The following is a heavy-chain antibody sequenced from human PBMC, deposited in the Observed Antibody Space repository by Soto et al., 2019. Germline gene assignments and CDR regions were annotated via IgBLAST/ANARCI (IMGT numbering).Heavy chain of an antibody. J-gene: IGHJ5*02. CDR2: ISSDGTKK. CDR1: SFTFTSYD. V-gene: IGHV3-30*18. CDR3: AKDPYGASFS. Sequence: QVQLVESGGGVVQPGRSLRLSCAASSFTFTSYDLHWVRQAPGKGLEWVAFISSDGTKKYYADSVKGRFTISRDNSKNTLYLQMNSLRPEDTAVYHCAKDPYGASFSWGQGTLLTVSS. D-gene: IGHD4-17*01.